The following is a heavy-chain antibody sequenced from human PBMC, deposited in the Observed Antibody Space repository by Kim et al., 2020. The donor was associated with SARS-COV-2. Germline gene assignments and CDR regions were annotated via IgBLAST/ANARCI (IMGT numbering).Heavy chain of an antibody. CDR3: TTAGYDSSATRY. CDR1: GFIFSNAW. J-gene: IGHJ4*02. V-gene: IGHV3-15*01. Sequence: GGSLRLSCAASGFIFSNAWMSWVRQAPGKGLEWVGRIKSKTDGETTDYAAPVKGRFTISRDDSKNRLYLQMNSLKTEDTAVYYCTTAGYDSSATRYWGQGTLVTVSS. CDR2: IKSKTDGETT. D-gene: IGHD3-22*01.